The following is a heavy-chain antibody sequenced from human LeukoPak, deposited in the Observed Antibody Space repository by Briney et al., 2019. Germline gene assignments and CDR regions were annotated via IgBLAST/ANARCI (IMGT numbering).Heavy chain of an antibody. CDR2: ISSSSSYI. V-gene: IGHV3-21*01. CDR3: ARDRGSYSFDY. Sequence: GGSLRLSCAASGFTFSSYSMNWVRQAPGKGLEWVSSISSSSSYIYYADSVKGRFTTSRDNAKNSLYLQMNSLRAEDTAVYYCARDRGSYSFDYWGQGTLVTVSS. J-gene: IGHJ4*02. CDR1: GFTFSSYS. D-gene: IGHD1-26*01.